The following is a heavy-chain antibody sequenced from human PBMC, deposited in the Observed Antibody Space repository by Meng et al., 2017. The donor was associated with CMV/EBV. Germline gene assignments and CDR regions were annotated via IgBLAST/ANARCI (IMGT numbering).Heavy chain of an antibody. Sequence: QVPLQDAGPGLVKPSQTPSLPCTSSGGSISSGDYYWSWTPPPPGKGLEWIGYIYYSESTYSTPYLKSRVTISVDTSKNQFSLKLSSVTAADTAVYYCATLGILLWFGFDPWGQGTLVTVSS. CDR2: IYYSEST. J-gene: IGHJ5*02. D-gene: IGHD3-10*01. CDR3: ATLGILLWFGFDP. CDR1: GGSISSGDYY. V-gene: IGHV4-30-4*08.